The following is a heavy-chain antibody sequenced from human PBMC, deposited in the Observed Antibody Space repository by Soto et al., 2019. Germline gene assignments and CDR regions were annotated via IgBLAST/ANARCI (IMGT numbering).Heavy chain of an antibody. Sequence: EVQLVESGEGLVQPGGSLRLSCAASGFTFSSYAMHWVRQAPGKGLEYVSAINSNGGITYYVDSVKGRFTISRDNSKNTLYLHMGSLRAEDMAVYYCARSSSGYHFDSGARKPWSPSPQ. CDR2: INSNGGIT. J-gene: IGHJ4*02. D-gene: IGHD3-22*01. V-gene: IGHV3-64*02. CDR1: GFTFSSYA. CDR3: ARSSSGYHFDS.